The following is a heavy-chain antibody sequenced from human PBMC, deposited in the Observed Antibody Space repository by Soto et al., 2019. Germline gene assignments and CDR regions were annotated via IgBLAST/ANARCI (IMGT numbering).Heavy chain of an antibody. J-gene: IGHJ6*03. CDR2: ISWNSGSI. CDR3: AKDRSSGYYYMDV. D-gene: IGHD3-10*01. Sequence: GGSLRLSCAASGFTFDDYAMHWVRQAPGKGLEWVSGISWNSGSIGYADSVKGRFTISRDNAKNSLYLQMNSLRAEDTALYYCAKDRSSGYYYMDVWGKGTTVTVSS. V-gene: IGHV3-9*01. CDR1: GFTFDDYA.